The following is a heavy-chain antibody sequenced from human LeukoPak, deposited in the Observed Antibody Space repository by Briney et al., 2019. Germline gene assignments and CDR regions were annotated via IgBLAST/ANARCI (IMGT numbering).Heavy chain of an antibody. V-gene: IGHV4-34*01. Sequence: PSETLSLTCAVYGGSFSGYYWSWIRQPPGKGLEWIGEIHHSGTTNYNPSLKSRVTISLDTSDNQFSLRLSSVTAADTAVYYCARGRQFQHWGQGTLVTVSS. J-gene: IGHJ1*01. CDR2: IHHSGTT. CDR1: GGSFSGYY. CDR3: ARGRQFQH.